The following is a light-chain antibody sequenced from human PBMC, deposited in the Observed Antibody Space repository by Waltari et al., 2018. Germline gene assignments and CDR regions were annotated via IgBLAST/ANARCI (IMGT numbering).Light chain of an antibody. Sequence: EIVMAQSPDSLAVSLGERATIHCGSRQSVLSTSPGKSYLAWYQQKPGQPPKLLIYWASTRESGVPDRFSGSGSGTDFTLTISSLQAEDVAVYYCQQYYDTPWTFGQGTKVEIK. V-gene: IGKV4-1*01. CDR2: WAS. J-gene: IGKJ1*01. CDR1: QSVLSTSPGKSY. CDR3: QQYYDTPWT.